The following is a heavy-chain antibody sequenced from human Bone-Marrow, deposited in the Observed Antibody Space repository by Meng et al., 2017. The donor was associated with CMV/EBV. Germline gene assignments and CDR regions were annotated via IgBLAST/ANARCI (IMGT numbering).Heavy chain of an antibody. CDR2: IKGDGSHT. J-gene: IGHJ6*02. V-gene: IGHV3-74*01. CDR3: ARGSQYCDSTRCYLGEMDV. CDR1: GFTFSDYW. D-gene: IGHD2/OR15-2a*01. Sequence: GESLKISCTASGFTFSDYWMHWVRQTPGKGLLWVSRIKGDGSHTIYGDSVKGRFTISRDNAKNSLYLQMNSLRAEDTAVYYCARGSQYCDSTRCYLGEMDVLGQGTTVTVSS.